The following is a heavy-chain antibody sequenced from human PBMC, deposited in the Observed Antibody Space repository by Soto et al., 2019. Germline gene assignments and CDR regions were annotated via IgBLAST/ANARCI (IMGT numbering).Heavy chain of an antibody. J-gene: IGHJ5*02. CDR3: ARDPGQWLVPNWFDP. CDR1: GFTFSDYY. CDR2: ISSSGSTI. Sequence: VGSLRLSCAASGFTFSDYYMSWIRQAPGKGLEWVSYISSSGSTIYYADSVKGRFTISRDNAKNSLYLQMNSLRDEDTAVYYCARDPGQWLVPNWFDPWGQGTLVTV. D-gene: IGHD6-19*01. V-gene: IGHV3-11*04.